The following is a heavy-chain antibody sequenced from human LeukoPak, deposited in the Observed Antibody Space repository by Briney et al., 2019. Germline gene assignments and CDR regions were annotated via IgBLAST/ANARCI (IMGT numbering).Heavy chain of an antibody. CDR3: AKVQLGYCSSTSCPPLFDY. V-gene: IGHV3-23*01. Sequence: PGGSLRLSCAASGFTFSSYAMSWVRQAPGKGLEWVSAISGSGGSTYYADSVKGRFTISRDNSKNTLYLQMNSRRAEDTAVYYCAKVQLGYCSSTSCPPLFDYWGQGTLVTVSS. CDR2: ISGSGGST. D-gene: IGHD2-2*01. CDR1: GFTFSSYA. J-gene: IGHJ4*02.